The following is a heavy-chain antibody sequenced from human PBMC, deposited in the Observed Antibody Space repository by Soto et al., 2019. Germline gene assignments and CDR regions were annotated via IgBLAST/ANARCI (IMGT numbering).Heavy chain of an antibody. Sequence: GGSLRLSCEGSGFSFSSYAIHWARQAPGKGLEWVAVISYDGRNKFYGESVRGRFTISRDDSKSTVYLQMNSLRAEDTAVYYCGRDNMIQLWPPTSVDSWGQGALVTVSS. CDR2: ISYDGRNK. J-gene: IGHJ4*02. V-gene: IGHV3-30*04. D-gene: IGHD5-18*01. CDR3: GRDNMIQLWPPTSVDS. CDR1: GFSFSSYA.